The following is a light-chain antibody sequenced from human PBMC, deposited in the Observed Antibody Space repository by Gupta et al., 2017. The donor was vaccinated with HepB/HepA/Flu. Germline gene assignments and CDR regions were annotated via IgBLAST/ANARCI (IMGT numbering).Light chain of an antibody. CDR3: SSYQFSNNFRV. Sequence: QSALTQPPSASGSPGQSVTMSCTGTSNDVGDYKFVSWYQQHPGKAPKVMIYEVRKRPSGVPDRFAGSMSGNTASLTVSGLQPEDEADDYCSSYQFSNNFRVFGGGTKLTVL. J-gene: IGLJ2*01. CDR2: EVR. V-gene: IGLV2-8*01. CDR1: SNDVGDYKF.